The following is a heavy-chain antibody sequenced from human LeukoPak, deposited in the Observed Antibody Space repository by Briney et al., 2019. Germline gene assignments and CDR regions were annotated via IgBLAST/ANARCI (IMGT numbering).Heavy chain of an antibody. CDR3: ARSEYSYGADAFDI. CDR1: GGSISGYY. Sequence: SETLSLTCTVSGGSISGYYWSWIRQPPGKGLEWIGYIYYSGSTNYNPSLQSRVTISVDTSKNQFSLKLSSVTAADTAVYYCARSEYSYGADAFDIWGQGTMVTVSS. D-gene: IGHD5-18*01. J-gene: IGHJ3*02. CDR2: IYYSGST. V-gene: IGHV4-59*01.